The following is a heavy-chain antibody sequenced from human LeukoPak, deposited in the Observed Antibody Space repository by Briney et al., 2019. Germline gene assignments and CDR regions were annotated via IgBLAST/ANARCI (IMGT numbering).Heavy chain of an antibody. D-gene: IGHD4-11*01. V-gene: IGHV1-18*01. CDR3: ARDSVTNLPEGNFDY. CDR1: GYTSTSYG. J-gene: IGHJ4*02. Sequence: GASVKVSCKASGYTSTSYGVSWVRQAPGLGLEWMGWISGYNGNTNYAQKLQDRVTMTTDTSTNTAYMELRSLRSDDTAVYYCARDSVTNLPEGNFDYWGQGTLVTVSS. CDR2: ISGYNGNT.